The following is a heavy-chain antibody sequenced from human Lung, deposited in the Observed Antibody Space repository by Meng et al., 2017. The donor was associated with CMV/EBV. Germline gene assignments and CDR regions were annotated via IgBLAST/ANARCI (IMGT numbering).Heavy chain of an antibody. Sequence: SXKISXAASGFTFSTYGMHWVRQAPGKGLEWVAVIWNDGSKKYYADSVKGRFTISRDNSKNTLYLQMNSLRAEDTAVYYCAKDYDFWSAYPDYYGMDVWGQGTTVTVSS. J-gene: IGHJ6*02. V-gene: IGHV3-33*06. CDR1: GFTFSTYG. D-gene: IGHD3-3*01. CDR3: AKDYDFWSAYPDYYGMDV. CDR2: IWNDGSKK.